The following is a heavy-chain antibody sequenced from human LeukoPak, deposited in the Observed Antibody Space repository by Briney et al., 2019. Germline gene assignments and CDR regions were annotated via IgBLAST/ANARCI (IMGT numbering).Heavy chain of an antibody. Sequence: NPSETLSLTCTVSGGSIGSTSYYWGWIRQPPGKGLEWIGSIYYSGSTSYNPSLKSRVTISIDTSKNQFSLKLDSVTAADTAVYYCARVGGWYYFDSWGQGTLVTVSS. CDR1: GGSIGSTSYY. V-gene: IGHV4-39*07. CDR2: IYYSGST. J-gene: IGHJ4*02. CDR3: ARVGGWYYFDS. D-gene: IGHD6-19*01.